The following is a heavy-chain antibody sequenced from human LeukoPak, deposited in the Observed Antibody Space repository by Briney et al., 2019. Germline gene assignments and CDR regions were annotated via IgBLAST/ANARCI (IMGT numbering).Heavy chain of an antibody. J-gene: IGHJ4*02. CDR1: GYTFTSYG. D-gene: IGHD3-22*01. CDR2: ISAYNGST. Sequence: ASVKVSCKASGYTFTSYGISWVRQAPGQGLEWMGWISAYNGSTNYAQKLQGRVTMTTDTSTSTAYMELRSLRSDDTAVYYCARCAEKTYYYDSSGYYEYDYWGQGTLVTVSS. V-gene: IGHV1-18*01. CDR3: ARCAEKTYYYDSSGYYEYDY.